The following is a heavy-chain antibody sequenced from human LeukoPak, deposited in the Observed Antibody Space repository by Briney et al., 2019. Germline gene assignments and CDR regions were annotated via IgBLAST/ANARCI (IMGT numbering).Heavy chain of an antibody. CDR3: ARVPSLLRYLTPFDY. CDR2: INPNSGGT. CDR1: GYTFTGYY. J-gene: IGHJ4*02. D-gene: IGHD3-9*01. V-gene: IGHV1-2*02. Sequence: ASVKVSCKASGYTFTGYYMHWVRQAPGQGLEWMGWINPNSGGTNYAQKFQGRVTMTRDTSISTAYMELSRLRSDDTAVYYCARVPSLLRYLTPFDYWGQGTLVTVSS.